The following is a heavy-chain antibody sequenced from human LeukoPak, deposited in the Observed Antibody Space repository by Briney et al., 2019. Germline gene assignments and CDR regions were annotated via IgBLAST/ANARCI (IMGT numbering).Heavy chain of an antibody. J-gene: IGHJ4*02. CDR2: ISAYNGNT. V-gene: IGHV1-18*01. Sequence: ASVKVSCKASGYTFTSYGISWVRQAPGQGLEWMGWISAYNGNTNYAQKFQGRVTITADESTSTAYMELSSLRSEDTAVYYCARDEDDSAGEGYWGQGTLVTVSS. D-gene: IGHD3-3*01. CDR3: ARDEDDSAGEGY. CDR1: GYTFTSYG.